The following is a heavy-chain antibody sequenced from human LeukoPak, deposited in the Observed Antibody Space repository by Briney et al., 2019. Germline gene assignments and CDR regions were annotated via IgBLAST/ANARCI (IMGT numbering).Heavy chain of an antibody. CDR3: ARDQYGSGDGYHMDL. D-gene: IGHD3-10*01. V-gene: IGHV3-48*03. Sequence: PGGSLRLSCAASGFTFSSYDMNWVRQAPGKGLEWVSYISSSGITIFYADSVKGRFTISRDNAKNSLYLQMNSLRSEDTALYYCARDQYGSGDGYHMDLWGKGTTVTISS. CDR2: ISSSGITI. J-gene: IGHJ6*03. CDR1: GFTFSSYD.